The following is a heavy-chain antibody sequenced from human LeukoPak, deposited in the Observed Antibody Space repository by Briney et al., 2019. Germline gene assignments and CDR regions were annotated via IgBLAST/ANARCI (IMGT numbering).Heavy chain of an antibody. D-gene: IGHD6-13*01. CDR3: ARDLSPMYSSSWHYNFDY. CDR1: GYTFTGYY. V-gene: IGHV1-2*02. Sequence: GASVKVSCKASGYTFTGYYMHWVRQAPGQGLEWMGWINPNSGGTNYAQKFQGRVTMTRDTSISTAYMELSRLRSDDTAVYYCARDLSPMYSSSWHYNFDYWGQGTLVTVSS. CDR2: INPNSGGT. J-gene: IGHJ4*02.